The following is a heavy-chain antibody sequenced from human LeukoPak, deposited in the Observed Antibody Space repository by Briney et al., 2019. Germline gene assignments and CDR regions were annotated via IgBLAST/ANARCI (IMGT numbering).Heavy chain of an antibody. J-gene: IGHJ5*02. V-gene: IGHV4-34*01. CDR2: INHSGST. CDR1: GGSFSGYY. Sequence: PSETLSLSCAVYGGSFSGYYWSWIRQPPGKGLEWIGEINHSGSTNYNPSLKSRVTISVDTSKNQFSLKPSSVTAADTAVYYCARDKMGAWAGSFDPWGQGTLVTVSS. CDR3: ARDKMGAWAGSFDP. D-gene: IGHD1-26*01.